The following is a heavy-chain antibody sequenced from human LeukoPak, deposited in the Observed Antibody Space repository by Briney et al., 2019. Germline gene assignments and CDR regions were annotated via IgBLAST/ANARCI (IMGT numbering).Heavy chain of an antibody. CDR2: INPKSGGT. J-gene: IGHJ5*02. V-gene: IGHV1-2*02. CDR1: GYTFTGYY. CDR3: ARASWGSGSSNWLDP. D-gene: IGHD3-10*01. Sequence: AASVKVSCKASGYTFTGYYMHWVRQAPGQGLEWMGWINPKSGGTNYAQKFQGRVTMTRDTSISTAYMELSRLRSDDTAVYYCARASWGSGSSNWLDPWGQGTLVTVSS.